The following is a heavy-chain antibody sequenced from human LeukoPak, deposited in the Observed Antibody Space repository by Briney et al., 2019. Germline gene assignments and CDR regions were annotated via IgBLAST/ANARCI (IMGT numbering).Heavy chain of an antibody. Sequence: GRPLRLSCSASGFTLSSYCMHGVRQAPGKGLDGVAVISYYGSNKYYADSVKGRFTISRDNSKNTLYLQMNSLRAEDTAVYYCARDRGSGYYGNFDYWGQGTLVTVSS. V-gene: IGHV3-30*03. J-gene: IGHJ4*02. CDR1: GFTLSSYC. CDR3: ARDRGSGYYGNFDY. CDR2: ISYYGSNK. D-gene: IGHD3-22*01.